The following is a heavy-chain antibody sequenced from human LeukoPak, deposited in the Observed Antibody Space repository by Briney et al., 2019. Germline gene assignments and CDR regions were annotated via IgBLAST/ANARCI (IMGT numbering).Heavy chain of an antibody. CDR2: MYYSGST. J-gene: IGHJ4*02. CDR3: ARLLGVWGSYRYPRTAYFDY. Sequence: SETLSLTCTVSGGSISSGSYCWGWIRQPPGKGLEWIGSMYYSGSTYNNPSLKSRVTISVNTSKNQFSLKLSSVTAADTAVYYCARLLGVWGSYRYPRTAYFDYWGQGTLVTVSS. CDR1: GGSISSGSYC. D-gene: IGHD3-16*02. V-gene: IGHV4-39*01.